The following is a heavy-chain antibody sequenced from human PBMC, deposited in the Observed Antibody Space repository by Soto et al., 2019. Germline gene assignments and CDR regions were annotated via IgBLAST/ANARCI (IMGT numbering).Heavy chain of an antibody. CDR2: ISVDGYNT. CDR3: AMGYSSGWTYFDC. J-gene: IGHJ4*02. V-gene: IGHV3-23*01. CDR1: GFTFSTYA. D-gene: IGHD6-19*01. Sequence: GGSLRLSCAASGFTFSTYAMSWVRQAPGKGLEWVSAISVDGYNTYYADYVKGRLTISRDNSKNTLYLQMNSLRGEDTAVYYCAMGYSSGWTYFDCWGQGTLVTVPQ.